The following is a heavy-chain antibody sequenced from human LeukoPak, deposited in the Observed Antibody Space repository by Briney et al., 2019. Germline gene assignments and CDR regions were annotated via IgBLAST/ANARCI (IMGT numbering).Heavy chain of an antibody. V-gene: IGHV4-4*07. D-gene: IGHD3-10*01. Sequence: SETLSLPWTVSGGSISSYDWSWIPQPAGEGLEWIGRIYTRGSTKYNPSLKSRDTMSLDTSKNQFSLKLTSETAADTPVYYCARQTGSGLFILPGGEGNLVTVSS. CDR3: ARQTGSGLFILP. J-gene: IGHJ4*02. CDR2: IYTRGST. CDR1: GGSISSYD.